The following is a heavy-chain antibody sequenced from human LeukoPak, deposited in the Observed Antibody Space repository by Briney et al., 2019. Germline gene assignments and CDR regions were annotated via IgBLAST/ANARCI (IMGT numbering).Heavy chain of an antibody. J-gene: IGHJ6*02. CDR2: IYPGDSDT. D-gene: IGHD4-17*01. CDR3: VRHSYNGDSAYYYYGIDV. V-gene: IGHV5-51*01. CDR1: GYTLTNYW. Sequence: GESLKISCKGCGYTLTNYWIGWVRQMPGKGLEWMGIIYPGDSDTRYSPSFQGQVTISADKSISTAFLQWSSLKASDTAMYYCVRHSYNGDSAYYYYGIDVWGQGTTVTVSS.